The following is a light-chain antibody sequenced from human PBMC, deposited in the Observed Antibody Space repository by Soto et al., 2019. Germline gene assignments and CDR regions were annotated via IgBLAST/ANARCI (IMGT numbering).Light chain of an antibody. Sequence: QSVLTQPASVSGSPGQSITISCTGTSSDVGSYNLVSWYQQHPGKAPKVMIYEGSKRPSGVSNRFSGSKSGNTASLTISGLQAEDEADYYCCSYAVSSTWVFGGGTKLTVL. CDR2: EGS. CDR3: CSYAVSSTWV. J-gene: IGLJ3*02. CDR1: SSDVGSYNL. V-gene: IGLV2-23*01.